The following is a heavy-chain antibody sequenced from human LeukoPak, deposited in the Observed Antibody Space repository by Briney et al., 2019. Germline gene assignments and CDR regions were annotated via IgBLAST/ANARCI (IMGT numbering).Heavy chain of an antibody. CDR2: IIPIFGTA. Sequence: SVKVSCKASGGTFSSYAISWVRQAPGQGLEWMGGIIPIFGTANYAQKFQGRVTITADESTSTAYMELSSLRSEDTAVYYCARAYSSGRPDAFDIWGQGQWSPSLQ. CDR3: ARAYSSGRPDAFDI. J-gene: IGHJ3*02. D-gene: IGHD6-19*01. CDR1: GGTFSSYA. V-gene: IGHV1-69*13.